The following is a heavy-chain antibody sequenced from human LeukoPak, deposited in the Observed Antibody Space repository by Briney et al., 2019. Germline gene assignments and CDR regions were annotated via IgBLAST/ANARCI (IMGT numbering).Heavy chain of an antibody. D-gene: IGHD3-10*01. CDR3: AKDARQLWFGELWIDY. J-gene: IGHJ4*02. Sequence: PGGSLRLPCAASGFTFSSYGMHWVRQAPGKGLEWVAVISYDGSNKYYADSEKGRFTISRDNSKNTLYLQMNSLRAEDTAVYYCAKDARQLWFGELWIDYWGQGTLVTVSS. CDR2: ISYDGSNK. V-gene: IGHV3-30*18. CDR1: GFTFSSYG.